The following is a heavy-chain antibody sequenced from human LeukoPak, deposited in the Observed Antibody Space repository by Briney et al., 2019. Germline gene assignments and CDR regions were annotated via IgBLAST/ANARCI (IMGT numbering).Heavy chain of an antibody. J-gene: IGHJ4*02. CDR1: GYSISSGYY. V-gene: IGHV4-38-2*02. Sequence: SETLSLTCTVSGYSISSGYYWGWIRQPPGKGLEWIGSIYHSGSTYYNPSLKSRVTISVDTSKNQFSLKLSSVTAADTAVYYCARDPRFIAHFDYWGQGTLVTVSS. CDR2: IYHSGST. D-gene: IGHD6-13*01. CDR3: ARDPRFIAHFDY.